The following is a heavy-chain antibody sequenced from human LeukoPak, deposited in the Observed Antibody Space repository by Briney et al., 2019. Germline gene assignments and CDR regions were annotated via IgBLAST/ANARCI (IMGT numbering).Heavy chain of an antibody. CDR1: GGSLSSYY. CDR3: ARGRLGGSGSYYNVLDY. CDR2: IPYSGST. D-gene: IGHD3-10*01. J-gene: IGHJ4*02. V-gene: IGHV4-59*01. Sequence: PSETLSLTCTVPGGSLSSYYWSWIRQPRGKGLEWIGYIPYSGSTNYNPSLKSRVTISVDTSRNQFSLKLSSVTAADTAVYYCARGRLGGSGSYYNVLDYWGQGTLVTVSS.